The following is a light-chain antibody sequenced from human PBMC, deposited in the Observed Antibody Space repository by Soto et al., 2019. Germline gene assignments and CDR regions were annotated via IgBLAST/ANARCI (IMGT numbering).Light chain of an antibody. V-gene: IGLV2-11*01. CDR2: DVS. J-gene: IGLJ2*01. CDR3: CSYAGSSYVV. Sequence: QSALPQPRSVSGSPGPAVTISCTGTSSDVGGYNYVSWYQQHPGKAPKLMIYDVSKRPSGVPDRFSGSKSGNTASLTISGLQAEDEADYYCCSYAGSSYVVFGGGTKLTVL. CDR1: SSDVGGYNY.